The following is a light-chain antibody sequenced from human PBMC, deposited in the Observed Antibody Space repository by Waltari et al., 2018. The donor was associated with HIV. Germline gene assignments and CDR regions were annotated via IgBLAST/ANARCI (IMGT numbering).Light chain of an antibody. Sequence: QTVVTQEPSFSVSPGGTVTLTCGLTSESVSTSYYPSWYQQTPGQAPRTLIYSTSTRSSGVPDRFSGSILGNKAALTITGAQADDESDYYCVLYIRSGTWVFGGGTKLTVL. CDR3: VLYIRSGTWV. CDR1: SESVSTSYY. J-gene: IGLJ3*02. V-gene: IGLV8-61*01. CDR2: STS.